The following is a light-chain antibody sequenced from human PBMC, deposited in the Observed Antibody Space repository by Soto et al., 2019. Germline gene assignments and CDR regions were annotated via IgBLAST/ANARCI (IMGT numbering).Light chain of an antibody. CDR2: AAS. Sequence: DLQMTQSPSSVSASVGDRVTITCRASQGISSWLDWYQQKPGKAPKLLIYAASSLQSGVPSRFSGSGSRTDFTLTISSLQPEDFATYYCQQANSFPLTFGGGTKVEIK. CDR1: QGISSW. J-gene: IGKJ4*01. V-gene: IGKV1-12*01. CDR3: QQANSFPLT.